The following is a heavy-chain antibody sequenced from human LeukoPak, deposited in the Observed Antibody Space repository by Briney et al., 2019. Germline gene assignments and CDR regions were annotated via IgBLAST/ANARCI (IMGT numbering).Heavy chain of an antibody. CDR3: ARAHLYCTNGVCLEYFQH. J-gene: IGHJ1*01. Sequence: ASVKVSCKASGYTFTSYYMHWVRQAPGQGLEWMGIINPSGGSTSYAQKFQGRVTMTRDTSTSTVYMELSSLRSEDTAVYYCARAHLYCTNGVCLEYFQHWGRGTLVTVSS. CDR1: GYTFTSYY. V-gene: IGHV1-46*03. CDR2: INPSGGST. D-gene: IGHD2-8*01.